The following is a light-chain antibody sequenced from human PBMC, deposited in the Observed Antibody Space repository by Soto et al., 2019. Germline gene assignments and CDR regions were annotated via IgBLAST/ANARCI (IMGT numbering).Light chain of an antibody. V-gene: IGKV1-5*03. J-gene: IGKJ1*01. CDR2: KAS. CDR3: QQYNRFSWT. CDR1: QSIDKW. Sequence: DIQMTQSPSTLSASVGDRVTITCRASQSIDKWLAWYPQKPGKAPKLLIYKASLLQSGVPSRFSGSGSGTEFTLAISSLQPDDVGSYFCQQYNRFSWTFGQGNKVEIK.